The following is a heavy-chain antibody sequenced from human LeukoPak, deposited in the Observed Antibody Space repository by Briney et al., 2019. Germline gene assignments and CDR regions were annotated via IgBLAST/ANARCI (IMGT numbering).Heavy chain of an antibody. J-gene: IGHJ4*02. CDR3: ARVSPGWYDSTLSDY. CDR2: ISSNGYNT. D-gene: IGHD3-22*01. Sequence: PGGSLRLSCAASGFTFNSYAIHWVRQAPGKGLEYVSGISSNGYNTYYANSVKGRSTISRDNSKNTLYLQMGSLRAEDMAVYYCARVSPGWYDSTLSDYWGQGTLVTVSS. V-gene: IGHV3-64*01. CDR1: GFTFNSYA.